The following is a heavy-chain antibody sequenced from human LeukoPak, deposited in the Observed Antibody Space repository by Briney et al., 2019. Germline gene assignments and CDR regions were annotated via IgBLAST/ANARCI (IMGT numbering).Heavy chain of an antibody. D-gene: IGHD1-26*01. Sequence: ASVKVSCKASGYTFTSYGISWVRQAPGQGLEWMGWISAYNGNTNYAQKLQGRVTMTTDTSTSTAYMELRSLRSDDTAVYYCARGGSYYLTRSYFDYWGQGTLVTVSS. CDR2: ISAYNGNT. CDR1: GYTFTSYG. CDR3: ARGGSYYLTRSYFDY. J-gene: IGHJ4*02. V-gene: IGHV1-18*01.